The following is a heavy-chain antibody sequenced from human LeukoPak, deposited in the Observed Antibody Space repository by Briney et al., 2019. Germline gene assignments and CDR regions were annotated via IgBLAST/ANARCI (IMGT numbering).Heavy chain of an antibody. CDR2: ISSSSSHI. V-gene: IGHV3-21*01. Sequence: PGGSLRLSCAASGFTFSSYSMNWVRQAPGKGLEWVSSISSSSSHIYYADSVKGRFTISRDNAKNSLYLQMNSLRAEDTAVYYCAREGITMIVAWGQGTLVTVSS. D-gene: IGHD3-22*01. CDR3: AREGITMIVA. CDR1: GFTFSSYS. J-gene: IGHJ5*02.